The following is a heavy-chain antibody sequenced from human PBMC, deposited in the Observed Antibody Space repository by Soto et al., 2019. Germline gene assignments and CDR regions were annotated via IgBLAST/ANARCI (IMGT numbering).Heavy chain of an antibody. J-gene: IGHJ4*02. CDR2: ISGYNGNT. Sequence: QVQLVQSGAEVKKPGASVKVSCKASGYTFTSHGISWVRQAPGQGPEWMGWISGYNGNTNYAQKVHGRVTMTTDTSTRKTYMELRRLKSDGTAVYYCNRGGGQTHDHGGSFDNWGQGTLVTVSS. CDR3: NRGGGQTHDHGGSFDN. D-gene: IGHD4-17*01. V-gene: IGHV1-18*04. CDR1: GYTFTSHG.